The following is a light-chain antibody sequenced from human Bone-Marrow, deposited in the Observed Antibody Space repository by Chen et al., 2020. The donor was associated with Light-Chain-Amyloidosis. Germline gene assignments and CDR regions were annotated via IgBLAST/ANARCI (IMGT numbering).Light chain of an antibody. J-gene: IGKJ4*01. CDR3: QQTYSTIT. CDR1: QTINTY. Sequence: DIQMTQSPSSLSASVGDRVTITCRASQTINTYLNWYQQKPGKAPNLLIYAASTLQSGVPSRFSGTGSGTDSTLTISSLQPEDFATYYCQQTYSTITFGGGTKVEIK. V-gene: IGKV1-39*01. CDR2: AAS.